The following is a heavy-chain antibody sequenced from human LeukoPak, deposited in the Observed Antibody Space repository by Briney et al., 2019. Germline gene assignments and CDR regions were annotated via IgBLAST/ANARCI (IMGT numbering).Heavy chain of an antibody. J-gene: IGHJ5*02. Sequence: SETLSLTCTVSGGSISSYYWSWIRQPPGKGLEWIGYIYYSGSTNYNPSLKSRVTISVDTSKNQFSLKLSSVTAADTAVYYCARGGSGWFGPFDPWGQGTLVTVSS. CDR2: IYYSGST. CDR3: ARGGSGWFGPFDP. CDR1: GGSISSYY. D-gene: IGHD3-10*01. V-gene: IGHV4-59*01.